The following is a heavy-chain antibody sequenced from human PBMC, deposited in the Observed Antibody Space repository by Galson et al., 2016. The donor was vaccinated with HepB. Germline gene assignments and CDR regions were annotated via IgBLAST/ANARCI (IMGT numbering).Heavy chain of an antibody. Sequence: SLRLSCAASGFTFSNYAMHWVRQAPGKGLEWVAVIPYDASNTYYADSVKGRFTISRDNSKNTLYLQMNSLRAEDTAVYYCAKLLELYRLGLYDYYGMDVWGKGTTVTVSS. J-gene: IGHJ6*04. D-gene: IGHD2-8*02. CDR2: IPYDASNT. CDR1: GFTFSNYA. V-gene: IGHV3-30*18. CDR3: AKLLELYRLGLYDYYGMDV.